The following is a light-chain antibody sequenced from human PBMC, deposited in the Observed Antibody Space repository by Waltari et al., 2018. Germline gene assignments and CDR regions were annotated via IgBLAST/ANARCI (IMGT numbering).Light chain of an antibody. V-gene: IGKV3-15*01. CDR3: QQYNYWPGT. J-gene: IGKJ2*01. CDR1: QTVNTI. CDR2: AAS. Sequence: IAMPQSPATLSVSPGESATLSCRASQTVNTIIAWYLKKPGQAPRLLIYAASKRATGTPARFSGGGSGTEFTLTISGLQSEDSAVYYCQQYNYWPGTFGQGTTLDIK.